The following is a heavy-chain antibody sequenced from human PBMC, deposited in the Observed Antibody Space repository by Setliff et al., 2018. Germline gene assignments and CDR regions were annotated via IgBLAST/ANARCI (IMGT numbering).Heavy chain of an antibody. CDR3: ARGRPYSNINWYFDL. CDR2: IKQDESEK. D-gene: IGHD6-13*01. Sequence: GGSLRLSCAASGFTFTNYWINWVRQAPGKGLEWVANIKQDESEKHYADSVKGRFTISRDNAKNTLYLQMNSLRAEDTAFYYCARGRPYSNINWYFDLWGRGTLVTVSS. J-gene: IGHJ2*01. V-gene: IGHV3-7*03. CDR1: GFTFTNYW.